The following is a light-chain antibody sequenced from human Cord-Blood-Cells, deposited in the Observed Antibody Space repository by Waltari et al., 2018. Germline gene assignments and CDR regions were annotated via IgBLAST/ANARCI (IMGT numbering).Light chain of an antibody. J-gene: IGLJ2*01. V-gene: IGLV2-23*01. Sequence: QSALTHPAPSSWHPGRPTPLSCTATTSNVGSYNPVPWYQQHPGKAPKRMIYEGSKRPSGVSNRFSGSKSGNTASLTISGLQAEDEADYYCCSYAGSSTLVFGGGTKLTVL. CDR3: CSYAGSSTLV. CDR1: TSNVGSYNP. CDR2: EGS.